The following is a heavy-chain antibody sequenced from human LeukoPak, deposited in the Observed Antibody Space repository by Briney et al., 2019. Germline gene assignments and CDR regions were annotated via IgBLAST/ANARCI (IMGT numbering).Heavy chain of an antibody. J-gene: IGHJ4*02. CDR3: ARIRCRPRDDSCYNY. V-gene: IGHV4-34*01. D-gene: IGHD3-22*01. CDR1: GVSFSDNY. CDR2: IYQSKYT. Sequence: PSETLSLTCGVRGVSFSDNYWSWIRQSPGKGLEWIGEIYQSKYTTYNPSLKSRVTIWADTSVNQLSLRVTSVTAADTAIYYCARIRCRPRDDSCYNYRGRGTLVTVSS.